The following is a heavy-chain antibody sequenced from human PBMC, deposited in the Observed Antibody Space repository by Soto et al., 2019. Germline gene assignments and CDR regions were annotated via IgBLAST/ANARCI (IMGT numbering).Heavy chain of an antibody. D-gene: IGHD2-2*01. CDR1: GGSISSRGYY. Sequence: PSETLSLTCTVSGGSISSRGYYWSWIRQHPWKGLEWIGYIYYSGSTYYNPSLKRRVTIAVDTAKNQFSLKLSSVTAADTAVYYCARGPSRNIVVVPAAAHSYYYYGMDVWGQGXTVTVYS. CDR2: IYYSGST. J-gene: IGHJ6*02. CDR3: ARGPSRNIVVVPAAAHSYYYYGMDV. V-gene: IGHV4-31*03.